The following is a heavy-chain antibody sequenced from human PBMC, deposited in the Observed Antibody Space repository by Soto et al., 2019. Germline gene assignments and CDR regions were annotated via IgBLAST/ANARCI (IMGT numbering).Heavy chain of an antibody. V-gene: IGHV1-18*01. J-gene: IGHJ6*02. CDR3: ASQPDYCSSTSCYTGRVVPPKTYYGMDV. D-gene: IGHD2-2*02. CDR1: GYTFTSYG. Sequence: ASVKVSCKASGYTFTSYGISWVRQAPGQGLEWMGWISGYNGNTNYAQKFQGRVTITADKSTSTAYMELSSLRSEDTAVYYCASQPDYCSSTSCYTGRVVPPKTYYGMDVWGQGTTVTVSS. CDR2: ISGYNGNT.